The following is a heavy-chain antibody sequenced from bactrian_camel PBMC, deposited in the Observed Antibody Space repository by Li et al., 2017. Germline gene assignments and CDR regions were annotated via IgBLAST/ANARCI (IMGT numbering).Heavy chain of an antibody. CDR2: IYTGRTRP. V-gene: IGHV3S54*01. J-gene: IGHJ6*01. CDR1: GSVYNDNC. CDR3: AVGHWGGGVCFPAAGY. Sequence: HVQLVESGGGSVAPGGSLRLSCTPSGSVYNDNCMGWIRQVPGMAREAVAAIYTGRTRPLYADFVMGRFTISKDNAKNMVYLQVNSLKAEDTAMYYCAVGHWGGGVCFPAAGYWGQGTQVTVS. D-gene: IGHD5*01.